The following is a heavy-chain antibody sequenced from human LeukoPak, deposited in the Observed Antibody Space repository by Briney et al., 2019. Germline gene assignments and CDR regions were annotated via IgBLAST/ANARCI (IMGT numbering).Heavy chain of an antibody. CDR3: ASERNWNELDY. V-gene: IGHV3-7*01. D-gene: IGHD1-1*01. J-gene: IGHJ4*02. CDR1: GFTFSSYW. CDR2: IKQDGSEK. Sequence: GGSLRLSCAASGFTFSSYWMSWVRQAPGKGLEWVANIKQDGSEKYYVDSVKGRFTISRDNAKNSLYLQMNSLRAEDTAVYYCASERNWNELDYWGQGTLVTVSP.